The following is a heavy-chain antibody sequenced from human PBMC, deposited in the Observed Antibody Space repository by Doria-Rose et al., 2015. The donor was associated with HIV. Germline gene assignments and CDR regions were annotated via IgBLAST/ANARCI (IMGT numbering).Heavy chain of an antibody. D-gene: IGHD1-1*01. V-gene: IGHV4-34*01. CDR2: INHNGST. J-gene: IGHJ6*02. Sequence: QVQLQESGAGLVKPSETLSLTCAVFGGSFSGYYWSWIRQPPGKGLEWIGEINHNGSTNYKTSIKSRVTISLDTSKTLFSLKLSSVSAADTAVYYCARGLLRGGWNDVDYYYGMDVWGQGTTVTVSS. CDR3: ARGLLRGGWNDVDYYYGMDV. CDR1: GGSFSGYY.